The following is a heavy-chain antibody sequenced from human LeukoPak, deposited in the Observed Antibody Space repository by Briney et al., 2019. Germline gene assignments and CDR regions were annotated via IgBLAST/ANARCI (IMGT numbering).Heavy chain of an antibody. CDR2: ISYDGSNK. Sequence: GRSLRLSCAASGFTFSSYGMHWVRQAPGQGLEWVAVISYDGSNKYYADSVKGRFTISRDNSKNTLYLQMNSLRAEDTAVYYCAKDDYTTVTSLGYWGQGTLVTVSS. CDR3: AKDDYTTVTSLGY. J-gene: IGHJ4*02. V-gene: IGHV3-30*18. D-gene: IGHD4-17*01. CDR1: GFTFSSYG.